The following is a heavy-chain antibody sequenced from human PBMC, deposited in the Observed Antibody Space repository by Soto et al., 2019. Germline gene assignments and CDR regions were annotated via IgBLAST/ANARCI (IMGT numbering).Heavy chain of an antibody. CDR1: GGTFSSYA. Sequence: QVQLVQSGAEVKKPGSSVKVSCKASGGTFSSYAISWVRQAPGQGLEWMGGIIPIFGTANYAQKFQGRVTITADESTSTAYMELSSLRSEETAVYYCASPRYCSSTSCYTSRYYYGMDVWGQGTTVTVSS. V-gene: IGHV1-69*01. J-gene: IGHJ6*02. D-gene: IGHD2-2*02. CDR3: ASPRYCSSTSCYTSRYYYGMDV. CDR2: IIPIFGTA.